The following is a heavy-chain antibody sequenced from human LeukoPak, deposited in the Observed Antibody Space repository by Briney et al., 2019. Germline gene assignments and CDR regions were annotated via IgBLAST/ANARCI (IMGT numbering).Heavy chain of an antibody. Sequence: PSQTLSLTCAVSGGSISSGGYSWSWIRQPPGKGLEWIGYIYHSGSTYYNPSLKSRVTISVDRSKNQFSLKLSSVTAADTAVYYCARLRLVSDAFDIWGQGTMVTVSS. J-gene: IGHJ3*02. CDR2: IYHSGST. CDR1: GGSISSGGYS. D-gene: IGHD6-19*01. CDR3: ARLRLVSDAFDI. V-gene: IGHV4-30-2*01.